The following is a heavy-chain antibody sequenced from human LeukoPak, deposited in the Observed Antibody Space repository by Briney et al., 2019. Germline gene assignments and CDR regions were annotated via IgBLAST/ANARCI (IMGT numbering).Heavy chain of an antibody. CDR1: GGSISSGGYY. J-gene: IGHJ3*02. Sequence: PSQTLSLTCTVSGGSISSGGYYWSWIRQHPGKGLEWIGYIYYGGSTYYNPSLKSRVTISVDTSKNQFSLKLSSVTAADTAVYYCAREKAVAGTFDAFDIWGQGTMVTVSS. CDR2: IYYGGST. D-gene: IGHD6-19*01. CDR3: AREKAVAGTFDAFDI. V-gene: IGHV4-31*03.